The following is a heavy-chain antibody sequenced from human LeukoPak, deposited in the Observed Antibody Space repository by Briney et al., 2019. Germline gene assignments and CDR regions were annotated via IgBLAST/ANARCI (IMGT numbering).Heavy chain of an antibody. D-gene: IGHD4-11*01. J-gene: IGHJ4*02. CDR1: GFTFSKYW. V-gene: IGHV3-74*01. CDR2: ISDDGSST. CDR3: ARAQTN. Sequence: GGSLRLSCAASGFTFSKYWMQWVGQAPGKGLVWVSRISDDGSSTSYADSVKGRFTISRDNAKNTLYLQMNSLRAEDTAVYYCARAQTNWGQGTLVTVSS.